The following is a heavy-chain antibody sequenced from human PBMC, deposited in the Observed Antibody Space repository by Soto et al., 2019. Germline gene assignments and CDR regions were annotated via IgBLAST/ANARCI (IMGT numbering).Heavy chain of an antibody. CDR3: ARVLELGYCSGTNCRGWFDP. D-gene: IGHD2-2*01. V-gene: IGHV5-51*01. CDR1: GYTFTSYW. CDR2: IYPDASDT. Sequence: GESLKISCKGAGYTFTSYWIAWVRQMPGKGLEWMWIIYPDASDTRYSPSFQGQVTISADKSISTAYLQWSSLKASDTAMYYCARVLELGYCSGTNCRGWFDPWGQGTLVTVSS. J-gene: IGHJ5*02.